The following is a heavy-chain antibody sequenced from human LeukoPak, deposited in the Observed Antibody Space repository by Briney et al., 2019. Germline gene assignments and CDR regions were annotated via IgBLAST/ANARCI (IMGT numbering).Heavy chain of an antibody. CDR3: ARHGYDTLTGFDP. CDR1: GGSISSSSYY. CDR2: IYYSGST. V-gene: IGHV4-39*01. J-gene: IGHJ5*02. Sequence: ASETLSLTCTVSGGSISSSSYYWGWIRQPPGKGLEWIGSIYYSGSTYYNPSLKSRVTISVDTSKNQFSLKLSSVTAADTAVYYCARHGYDTLTGFDPWGQGTLVTVSS. D-gene: IGHD3-9*01.